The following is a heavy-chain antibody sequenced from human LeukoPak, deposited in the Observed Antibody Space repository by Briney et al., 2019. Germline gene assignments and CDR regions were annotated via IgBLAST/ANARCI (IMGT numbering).Heavy chain of an antibody. CDR3: ARDRDGGGAIFDY. D-gene: IGHD3-16*01. J-gene: IGHJ4*02. V-gene: IGHV3-21*01. Sequence: PGGSLRLSCAASGFTFDDYGMNWVRQAPGKGLEWVSSISSSSSSYIYYADSVKGRFTISRDNAKNSLYLQMNSLRAEDTAVYYCARDRDGGGAIFDYWGQGTLVTVSS. CDR1: GFTFDDYG. CDR2: ISSSSSSYI.